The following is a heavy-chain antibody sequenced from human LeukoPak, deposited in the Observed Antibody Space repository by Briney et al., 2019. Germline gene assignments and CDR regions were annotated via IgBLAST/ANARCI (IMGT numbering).Heavy chain of an antibody. CDR1: GYSFTSYW. V-gene: IGHV5-10-1*01. J-gene: IGHJ6*04. Sequence: GESLKISCKGSGYSFTSYWISWVRQIPGKGLEWMGRIDPSDSYTNYSPSFQGHVTISADKSISTAYLQWSSLKASDTAMYYCASPGNQLPPLGYYGMDVWGKGTTVTVSS. CDR3: ASPGNQLPPLGYYGMDV. D-gene: IGHD2-2*01. CDR2: IDPSDSYT.